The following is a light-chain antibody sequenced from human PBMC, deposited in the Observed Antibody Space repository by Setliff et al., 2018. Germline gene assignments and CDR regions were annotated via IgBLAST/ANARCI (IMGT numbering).Light chain of an antibody. Sequence: QSALTQPASVSGSPGQSITISCTGTSSDVGGYKYVSWYQHHPGKASKVVIYDVNQRPSGVSNRFSGSKSGNTASLSISGLQAEDEADYYCNSYTRSDTFVFGTGTKVTVL. J-gene: IGLJ1*01. V-gene: IGLV2-14*03. CDR2: DVN. CDR1: SSDVGGYKY. CDR3: NSYTRSDTFV.